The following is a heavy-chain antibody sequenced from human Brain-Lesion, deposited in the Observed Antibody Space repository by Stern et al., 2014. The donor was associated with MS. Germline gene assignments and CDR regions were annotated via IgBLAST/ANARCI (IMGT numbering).Heavy chain of an antibody. V-gene: IGHV4-61*02. D-gene: IGHD2-2*01. Sequence: QVQLVESGPGLVKPSQTLSLSCTVSGGSISSGGYYWSWIRQPAGKGLEWIGRIFNSGSTSYNPSLKSRVTISIDTSKTQFSLRLNSMTAADTAVYYCARGRVVPGFQYYATDVWGQGNTVIVSS. CDR3: ARGRVVPGFQYYATDV. J-gene: IGHJ6*02. CDR2: IFNSGST. CDR1: GGSISSGGYY.